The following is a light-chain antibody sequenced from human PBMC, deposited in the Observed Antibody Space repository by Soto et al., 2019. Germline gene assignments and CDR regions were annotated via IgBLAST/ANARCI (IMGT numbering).Light chain of an antibody. CDR3: QQYNNWPPLT. Sequence: EVVMTQSPATLSVSPGERATLSCSASQSVSNNLAWYQQKPGQAPRLLIYGASTRAAGIPARFSGSGSGAEFTLTISSLQSEDFAVYYCQQYNNWPPLTFGGGTQVEIK. CDR2: GAS. J-gene: IGKJ4*01. CDR1: QSVSNN. V-gene: IGKV3-15*01.